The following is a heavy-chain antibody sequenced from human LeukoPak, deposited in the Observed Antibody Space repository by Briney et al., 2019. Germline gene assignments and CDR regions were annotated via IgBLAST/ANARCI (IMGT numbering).Heavy chain of an antibody. J-gene: IGHJ4*02. Sequence: SETLSLTCTVSVGSISSYYWSWIRQPPGKGLEWIGYIYYSGSTNYNPSLKSRVAISVDTSRNQFSLKLSSVTAADTAVYYCATLPFGGPRRVFDYWGQGIPVTVSS. CDR1: VGSISSYY. V-gene: IGHV4-59*01. CDR2: IYYSGST. CDR3: ATLPFGGPRRVFDY. D-gene: IGHD3-16*01.